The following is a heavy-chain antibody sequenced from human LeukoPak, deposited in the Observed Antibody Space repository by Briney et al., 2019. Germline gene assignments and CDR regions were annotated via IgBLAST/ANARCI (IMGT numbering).Heavy chain of an antibody. Sequence: GGSLRLSCAASGFTVSSNYMSWVRQAPGKGLEWVSVIYSGGSTYYADSVKGRFTISRDNSKNTLYLQMNSLRAEDTAVYYCARDQAIFGVVIGWYFDYWGQGTLVTVSS. V-gene: IGHV3-66*01. CDR2: IYSGGST. CDR3: ARDQAIFGVVIGWYFDY. CDR1: GFTVSSNY. D-gene: IGHD3-3*01. J-gene: IGHJ4*02.